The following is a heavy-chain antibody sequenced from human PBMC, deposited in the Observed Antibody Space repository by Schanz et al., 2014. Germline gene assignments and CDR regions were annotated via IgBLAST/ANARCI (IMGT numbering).Heavy chain of an antibody. J-gene: IGHJ4*02. CDR1: GYTFTGYY. Sequence: QVQLVQSGAEMKKPGASVKVSCKASGYTFTGYYMHWVRQAPGQGLEWMGWINPNSGTTNYAQKFQGGVTMTRDASISTAYMELSRLKSDDTAVYYCARAFGGYDPAGALDYWGQGTLVTVSS. D-gene: IGHD5-12*01. CDR2: INPNSGTT. V-gene: IGHV1-2*02. CDR3: ARAFGGYDPAGALDY.